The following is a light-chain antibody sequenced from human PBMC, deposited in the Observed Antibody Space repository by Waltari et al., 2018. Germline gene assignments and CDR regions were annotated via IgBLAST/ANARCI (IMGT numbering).Light chain of an antibody. Sequence: QSALTQPASVSGSPGQSITISCPGTSSDVGRYDLVSWYQQHPGKVPKLMIYDVTKRPSGVSSRFSASKSGNTASLTISGLQSEDEADYFCSSYRSSTTPIPVFGGGTKLTVL. CDR2: DVT. CDR1: SSDVGRYDL. J-gene: IGLJ2*01. V-gene: IGLV2-14*02. CDR3: SSYRSSTTPIPV.